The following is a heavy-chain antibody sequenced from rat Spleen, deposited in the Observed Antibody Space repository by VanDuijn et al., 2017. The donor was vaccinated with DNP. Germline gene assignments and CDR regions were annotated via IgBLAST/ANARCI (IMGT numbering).Heavy chain of an antibody. CDR2: ISSTGDNT. J-gene: IGHJ2*01. CDR3: TRDVDKGDY. V-gene: IGHV5-31*01. Sequence: EVQLVESGGGPVQPGRSLKLSCVASGFIFSNYWMTWIRQAPGKGLEWVASISSTGDNTYYSDSVKGRFTISRDNAKSTLYLQMDSLRSEDTATYYCTRDVDKGDYWGQGVMGTVSS. CDR1: GFIFSNYW.